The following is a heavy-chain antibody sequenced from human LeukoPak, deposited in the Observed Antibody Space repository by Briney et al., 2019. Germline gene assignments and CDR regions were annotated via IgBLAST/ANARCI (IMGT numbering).Heavy chain of an antibody. J-gene: IGHJ4*02. V-gene: IGHV5-51*01. CDR1: GYSFTTYW. CDR3: ARRGPAVALDY. D-gene: IGHD6-19*01. Sequence: GESLKIPCKGSGYSFTTYWIGWVRQMPGKGLEWMGIIYPGDSDTKYSPSFQGQVTISADKSISTAYLQWSSLKASDTAMYYCARRGPAVALDYWGQGTLVTVSS. CDR2: IYPGDSDT.